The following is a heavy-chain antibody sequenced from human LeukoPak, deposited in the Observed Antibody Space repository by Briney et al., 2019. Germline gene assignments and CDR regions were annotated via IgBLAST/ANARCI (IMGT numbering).Heavy chain of an antibody. V-gene: IGHV4-61*01. CDR3: AREEFRYSYDYLFAY. J-gene: IGHJ4*02. Sequence: SETLSLTCTVSGASVSSGNYYWSWIRQSPGKGLEWIGYIYYSGSTNYNPSLKSRVTISVDTSKNQFSLKLISVIAADTAVYYCAREEFRYSYDYLFAYWGQGTLVTVSS. CDR1: GASVSSGNYY. CDR2: IYYSGST. D-gene: IGHD5-18*01.